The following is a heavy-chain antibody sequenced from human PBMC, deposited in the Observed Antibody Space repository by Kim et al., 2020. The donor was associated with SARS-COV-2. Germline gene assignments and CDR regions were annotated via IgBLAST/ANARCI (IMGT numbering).Heavy chain of an antibody. CDR3: TRGLPGIAAAGTNWFDP. J-gene: IGHJ5*02. D-gene: IGHD6-13*01. V-gene: IGHV3-49*02. Sequence: VKGRFTISRDDSKRIAYLQMNSLKTEDTAVYYCTRGLPGIAAAGTNWFDPWGQGTLVTVSS.